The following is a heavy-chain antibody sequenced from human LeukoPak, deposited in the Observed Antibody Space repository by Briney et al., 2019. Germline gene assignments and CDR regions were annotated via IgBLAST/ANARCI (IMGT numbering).Heavy chain of an antibody. J-gene: IGHJ3*02. CDR3: AKDRGDGYNYRGLDI. CDR2: ISGSGGST. D-gene: IGHD5-24*01. V-gene: IGHV3-23*01. Sequence: GGSLRLSCAASGFTFSSYSMNWVRQAPGKGLEWVSAISGSGGSTYYADSVKGRFTISRDNSKNTLYLQMNSLRAEDTAVYYCAKDRGDGYNYRGLDIWGQGTMVTVSS. CDR1: GFTFSSYS.